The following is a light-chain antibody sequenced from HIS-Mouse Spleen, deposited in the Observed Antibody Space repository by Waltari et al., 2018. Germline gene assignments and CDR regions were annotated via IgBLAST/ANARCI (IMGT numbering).Light chain of an antibody. CDR1: QGISSY. Sequence: AIRMTQSPSSLSASTGDRVTITCRASQGISSYLACYQQKPGKAPKLLIYAASTLQSGVPSRLSGSVSGTDFTLTISCLQSEDFATYYCQQYYSYPLTFGQGTRLEIK. J-gene: IGKJ5*01. V-gene: IGKV1-8*01. CDR2: AAS. CDR3: QQYYSYPLT.